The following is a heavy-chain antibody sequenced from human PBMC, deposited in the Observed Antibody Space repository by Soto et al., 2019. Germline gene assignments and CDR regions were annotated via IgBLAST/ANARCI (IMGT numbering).Heavy chain of an antibody. V-gene: IGHV1-69*13. D-gene: IGHD3-3*01. J-gene: IGHJ6*02. Sequence: SVKVSCKASRGTFSSFAISWVRQAPGQGLEWMGWIIPIFHTSNYAQNFQGTVTITADESTSTAFLELSSLRSDDTAVYYCARTPTDRFLQSSPTYYYFGMDVWGQGTTVTVSS. CDR2: IIPIFHTS. CDR3: ARTPTDRFLQSSPTYYYFGMDV. CDR1: RGTFSSFA.